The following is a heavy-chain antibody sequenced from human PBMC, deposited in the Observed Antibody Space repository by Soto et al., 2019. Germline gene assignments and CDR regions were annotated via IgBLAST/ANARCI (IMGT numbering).Heavy chain of an antibody. CDR2: IYYSGST. Sequence: KPSETLSLTCTVSGGSISSGGYYWSWIRQHPGKGLEWIGYIYYSGSTYYNPSLKSRVTISVDTSKNQFSLKLSSVTAADTAVYYCARERGYSYGYYYYYYGMDVWGQGTTVTVSS. V-gene: IGHV4-31*03. CDR1: GGSISSGGYY. J-gene: IGHJ6*02. CDR3: ARERGYSYGYYYYYYGMDV. D-gene: IGHD5-18*01.